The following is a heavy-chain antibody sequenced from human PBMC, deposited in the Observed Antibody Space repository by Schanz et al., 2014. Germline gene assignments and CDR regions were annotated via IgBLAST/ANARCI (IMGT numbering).Heavy chain of an antibody. CDR2: IKGDSSEK. D-gene: IGHD1-26*01. V-gene: IGHV3-7*01. CDR1: GFPFRSYA. Sequence: LQLVESGGGVVQPGRSLRLSCAASGFPFRSYAMHWVRQAPGKGLEWVANIKGDSSEKNYVDSVKGRFTLSRDNAKNSMYLQMNSLRVEDTAVYYCARGGATRFDYWGQGTLVTVSS. CDR3: ARGGATRFDY. J-gene: IGHJ4*02.